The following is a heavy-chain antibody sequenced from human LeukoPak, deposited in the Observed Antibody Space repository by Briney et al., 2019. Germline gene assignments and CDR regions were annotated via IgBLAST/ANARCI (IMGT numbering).Heavy chain of an antibody. Sequence: PGGSLRLSCAASGFNVSSNYMSWVRQAPGKGLEWVAVISYDGSNKYYADSVKGRFTISRDNSKNTLYLQMNSLRAEDTAVYYCAREDIVVVPAAIPLYYYYGMDVWGQGTTVTVSS. CDR1: GFNVSSNY. D-gene: IGHD2-2*01. V-gene: IGHV3-30-3*01. CDR2: ISYDGSNK. J-gene: IGHJ6*02. CDR3: AREDIVVVPAAIPLYYYYGMDV.